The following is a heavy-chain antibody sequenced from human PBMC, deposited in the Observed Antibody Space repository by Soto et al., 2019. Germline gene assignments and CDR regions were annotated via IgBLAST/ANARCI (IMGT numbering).Heavy chain of an antibody. V-gene: IGHV4-39*01. CDR2: IYSSGST. CDR3: ARHRITLAATDY. Sequence: QLQLQESGPGLVKPSETLSLTCTVSGGSISSSTYYWGWVRQPPGKGLEWIGSIYSSGSTYYHPSVKSRVTMSVDTSKNLFSLKLNSVNAGDTAVYFCARHRITLAATDYWGQGTLVSVSS. D-gene: IGHD2-15*01. J-gene: IGHJ4*02. CDR1: GGSISSSTYY.